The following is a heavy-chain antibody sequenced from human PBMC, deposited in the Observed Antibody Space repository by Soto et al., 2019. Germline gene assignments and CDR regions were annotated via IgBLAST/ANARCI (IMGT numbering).Heavy chain of an antibody. V-gene: IGHV1-69*19. Sequence: QVQVVQSGAEVKKPGSSVKVSCKASGGTFSSYDISWVRQATGQGLEWVGGIISIFGTSNYAQKLQGRVTFTADQSTSTAYMELSRLRSEDTAVYYCAREKQWLPTVVYYFDYCVQGTLVTV. CDR1: GGTFSSYD. J-gene: IGHJ4*02. CDR2: IISIFGTS. D-gene: IGHD6-19*01. CDR3: AREKQWLPTVVYYFDY.